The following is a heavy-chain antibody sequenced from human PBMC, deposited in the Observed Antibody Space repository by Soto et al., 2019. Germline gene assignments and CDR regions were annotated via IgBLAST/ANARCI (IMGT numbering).Heavy chain of an antibody. V-gene: IGHV3-23*01. D-gene: IGHD2-15*01. CDR3: AKGVPGYCSGSSCHAYDF. J-gene: IGHJ4*02. Sequence: GGSLRLSCAASGFTFSDYAMTWVRQAPGKGLEWVSAISGNAFDTYYAEAVQGRFTISRDNFKSTLFLQMSSLTVEDTAVYYCAKGVPGYCSGSSCHAYDFWGQGTLVTVSS. CDR2: ISGNAFDT. CDR1: GFTFSDYA.